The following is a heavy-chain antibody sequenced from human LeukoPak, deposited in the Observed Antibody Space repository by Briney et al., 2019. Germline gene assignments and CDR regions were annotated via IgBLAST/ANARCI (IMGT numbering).Heavy chain of an antibody. D-gene: IGHD5-12*01. V-gene: IGHV1-46*01. Sequence: GASVKVSCKASEYTFTSYYMHWVRQAPGQGLEWMGIINPSGGSTSYAQKFQGRVTMTRDTSTSTVYMELSSLRSEDTAVYYCARERISSGYDSVLDYWGQGTLVTVSS. J-gene: IGHJ4*02. CDR1: EYTFTSYY. CDR2: INPSGGST. CDR3: ARERISSGYDSVLDY.